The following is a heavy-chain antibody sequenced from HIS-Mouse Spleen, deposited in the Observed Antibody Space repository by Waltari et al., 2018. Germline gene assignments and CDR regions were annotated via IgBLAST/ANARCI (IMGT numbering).Heavy chain of an antibody. V-gene: IGHV3-30*04. CDR3: ARRYSGYDLGY. Sequence: QVQLVESGGGVVQPGRSLRPPCAASGFTFRSYAMPWVRQAPGKGLEWVAVISYDGSNKYYADSVKGRFTISRDNSKNTLYLQMNSLRAEDTAVYYCARRYSGYDLGYWGQGTLVTVSS. CDR1: GFTFRSYA. CDR2: ISYDGSNK. J-gene: IGHJ4*02. D-gene: IGHD5-12*01.